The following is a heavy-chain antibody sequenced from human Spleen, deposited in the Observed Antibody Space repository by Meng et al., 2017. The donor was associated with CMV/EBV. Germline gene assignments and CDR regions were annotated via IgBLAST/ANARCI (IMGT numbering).Heavy chain of an antibody. D-gene: IGHD3-10*01. J-gene: IGHJ4*02. CDR3: ARDHSNYYGSGSYYAN. V-gene: IGHV3-30*04. CDR2: ISYDGSNK. Sequence: GESLKISCEASGFTFSSYAMHWVRQAPGKGLEWVAVISYDGSNKYYADSVKGRFTISRDNSKNTLYLQMNSLRAEDTAVYYCARDHSNYYGSGSYYANWGQGTLVTVSS. CDR1: GFTFSSYA.